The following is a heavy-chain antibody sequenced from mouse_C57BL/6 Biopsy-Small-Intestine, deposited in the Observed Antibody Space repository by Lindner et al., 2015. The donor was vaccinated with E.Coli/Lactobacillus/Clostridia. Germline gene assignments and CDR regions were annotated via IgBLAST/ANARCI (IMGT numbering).Heavy chain of an antibody. CDR1: GYTFTNYG. Sequence: SVKVSCKASGYTFTNYGIDWVRQAPGQGLEWMGWISVYNGITNFAQKFQGRLTMTTDTSTNTAYMELRNLRSDDTAVYFCSRDPRRGYTSGWPSDFWGQGTLVTVSS. J-gene: IGHJ4*01. CDR2: ISVYNGIT. CDR3: SRDPRRGYTSGWPSDF. V-gene: IGHV1-53*01. D-gene: IGHD6-5*01.